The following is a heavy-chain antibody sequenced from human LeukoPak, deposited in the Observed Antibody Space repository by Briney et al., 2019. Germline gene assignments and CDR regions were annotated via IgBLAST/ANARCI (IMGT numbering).Heavy chain of an antibody. CDR2: VHLDGRT. D-gene: IGHD3-3*01. CDR3: AREGGFYRPLDY. Sequence: SETLSLTCGVSGGSVTSTNWWTWVRQPPGKGLEWIGEVHLDGRTNYNPSLKSRLTMSVDLSENHVSLKLTSVTAADTAVYYCAREGGFYRPLDYSGQGTLVTVSS. V-gene: IGHV4-4*02. CDR1: GGSVTSTNW. J-gene: IGHJ4*02.